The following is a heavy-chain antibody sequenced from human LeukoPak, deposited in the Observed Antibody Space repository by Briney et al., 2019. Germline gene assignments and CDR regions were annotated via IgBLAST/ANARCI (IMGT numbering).Heavy chain of an antibody. Sequence: ASVKVSCKASGYTFTSYDINWVRQATGQGLEWMGWMNPNSGNTGYAQKFQGRVTMTRNTSISTAYMELSSLRSEDTAVYYCARNKTFWSGYHRYYYYYMDVWGKGTTVTVSS. CDR1: GYTFTSYD. V-gene: IGHV1-8*01. J-gene: IGHJ6*03. CDR3: ARNKTFWSGYHRYYYYYMDV. CDR2: MNPNSGNT. D-gene: IGHD3-3*01.